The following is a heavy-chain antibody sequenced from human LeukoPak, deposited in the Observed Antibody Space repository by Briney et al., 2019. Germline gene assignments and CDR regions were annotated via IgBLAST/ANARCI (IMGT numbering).Heavy chain of an antibody. J-gene: IGHJ4*02. CDR1: GFTFSDYY. CDR2: ISSSGSTI. Sequence: PGGSLRLSCAASGFTFSDYYMSWIRQAPGKGLEGVSYISSSGSTIYYADSVKGRFTISRDNAKNSLYLQMNSLRAEDTAVYYCARDPLSDHYFDYWGQGTLVTVSS. CDR3: ARDPLSDHYFDY. V-gene: IGHV3-11*01.